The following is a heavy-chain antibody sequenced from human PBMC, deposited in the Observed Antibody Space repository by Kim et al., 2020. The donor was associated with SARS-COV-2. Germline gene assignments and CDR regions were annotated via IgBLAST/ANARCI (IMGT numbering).Heavy chain of an antibody. V-gene: IGHV7-4-1*02. CDR1: GYTFTSYA. Sequence: ASVKVSCKASGYTFTSYAMNWVRPAPGQGLEWMGWINTNTGNPTYAQGFTGRFVFSLDTSVSTAYLQISSLKAEDTAVYYCAREQGYCSSTSYYGRGDAFDIWGQGTMVTVSS. CDR2: INTNTGNP. D-gene: IGHD2-2*01. CDR3: AREQGYCSSTSYYGRGDAFDI. J-gene: IGHJ3*02.